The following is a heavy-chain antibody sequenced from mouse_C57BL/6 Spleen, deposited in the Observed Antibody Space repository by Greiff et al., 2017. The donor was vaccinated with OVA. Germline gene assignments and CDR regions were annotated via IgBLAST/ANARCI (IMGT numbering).Heavy chain of an antibody. Sequence: QVQLQQPGAELVKPGASVKLSCKASGYTFTSYWMQWVKQRPGQGLEWIGEIDPSDSYTNYNQKFKGKATLTVDTSSSTAYMQLSSLTSEDSAVDYCARGYSNYGRYFDYWGQGTTLTVSS. D-gene: IGHD2-5*01. V-gene: IGHV1-50*01. CDR3: ARGYSNYGRYFDY. CDR1: GYTFTSYW. CDR2: IDPSDSYT. J-gene: IGHJ2*01.